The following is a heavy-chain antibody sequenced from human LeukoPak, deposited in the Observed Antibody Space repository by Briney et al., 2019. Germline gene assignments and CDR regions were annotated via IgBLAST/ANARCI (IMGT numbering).Heavy chain of an antibody. CDR1: GFIFSDYY. CDR3: ARRSHDYSNFADAFDI. CDR2: IYHSGST. V-gene: IGHV4-30-2*01. Sequence: LRLSCAASGFIFSDYYMSWIRQPPGKGLEWIGYIYHSGSTYYNPSLKSRVTISVDRSKNQFSLKLSSVTAADTAVYYCARRSHDYSNFADAFDIWGQGTMVTVSS. D-gene: IGHD4-11*01. J-gene: IGHJ3*02.